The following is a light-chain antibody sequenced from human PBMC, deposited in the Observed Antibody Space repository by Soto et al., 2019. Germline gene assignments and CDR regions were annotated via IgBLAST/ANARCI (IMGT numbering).Light chain of an antibody. CDR1: QSISSW. CDR3: QQYNSYPWT. V-gene: IGKV1-5*01. J-gene: IGKJ1*01. CDR2: DAS. Sequence: DIQMTQYPSTMSASVGDRVTITCRASQSISSWLAWYQKKPGKAPKLLIYDASSVESGVPSRFSGSGSGTEVTLNISSLQPDDFATDYCQQYNSYPWTFGQGTKVEIK.